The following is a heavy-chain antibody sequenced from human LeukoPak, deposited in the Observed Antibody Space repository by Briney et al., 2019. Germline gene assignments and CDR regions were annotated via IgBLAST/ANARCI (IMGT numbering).Heavy chain of an antibody. Sequence: SETLSLTCSVSGGSISSDYWSWIRQPAGKGLEWIGRLYTSGSTNYNPSLKSRVTMSVDTSKNQFSLKLSSVTAADTAVYYCARDGGVGAQYYFDYWGQGTLVTVSS. CDR2: LYTSGST. J-gene: IGHJ4*02. CDR1: GGSISSDY. V-gene: IGHV4-4*07. D-gene: IGHD1-26*01. CDR3: ARDGGVGAQYYFDY.